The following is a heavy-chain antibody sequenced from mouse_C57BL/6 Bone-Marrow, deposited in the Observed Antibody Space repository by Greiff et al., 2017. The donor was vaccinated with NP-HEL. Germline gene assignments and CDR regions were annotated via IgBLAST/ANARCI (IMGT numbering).Heavy chain of an antibody. D-gene: IGHD2-3*01. Sequence: EVQLQQSGAELVRPGASVKLSCTASGFNIKDDYMHWVKQRPEQGLEWIGWIDPENGDTEYASKFQGKATITADTSSNTAYLQLSSLTSEDTAVYYCTTIYDYWYFDVWGTGTTVTVSS. CDR2: IDPENGDT. CDR3: TTIYDYWYFDV. CDR1: GFNIKDDY. J-gene: IGHJ1*03. V-gene: IGHV14-4*01.